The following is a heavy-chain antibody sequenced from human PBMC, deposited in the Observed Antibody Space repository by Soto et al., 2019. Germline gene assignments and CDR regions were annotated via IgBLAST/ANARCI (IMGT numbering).Heavy chain of an antibody. CDR2: IYYSGST. Sequence: SETLSLTCTVSGGSISSYYWSWIRQPPGKGLEWIGYIYYSGSTNYNPSLKSRVTISVDTSKNQVSLKLSSVTAADQAVYYFASLGCTGSYYWYFDDWGQGTLVTV. D-gene: IGHD1-26*01. J-gene: IGHJ4*02. CDR3: ASLGCTGSYYWYFDD. V-gene: IGHV4-59*01. CDR1: GGSISSYY.